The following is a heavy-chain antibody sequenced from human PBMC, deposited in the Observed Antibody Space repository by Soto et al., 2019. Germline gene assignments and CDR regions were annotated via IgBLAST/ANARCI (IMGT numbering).Heavy chain of an antibody. Sequence: EVQLVASGGGLVQPGESLRLSCEASGFTFSSYAMHWVRQAPGKGLEYVSSISSNGGNTYYASSVKGRFTISRDNSENTLSLQMGSLRAEDMAVYYCARSADFCTSNCCDTWGQGTLVTVS. CDR3: ARSADFCTSNCCDT. CDR1: GFTFSSYA. CDR2: ISSNGGNT. D-gene: IGHD3-3*01. J-gene: IGHJ5*02. V-gene: IGHV3-64*01.